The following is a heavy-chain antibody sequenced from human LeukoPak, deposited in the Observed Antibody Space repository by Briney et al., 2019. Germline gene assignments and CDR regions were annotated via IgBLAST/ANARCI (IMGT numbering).Heavy chain of an antibody. CDR3: ARHYDYYYDSSGYPPLDY. J-gene: IGHJ4*02. CDR1: GGSISSRSYY. CDR2: IYYSGST. Sequence: PSETLSLTCTVSGGSISSRSYYWGWIRQPPGKGLEWIGSIYYSGSTYYNPSLKSRVTISVDTSKNQFSLKLSSVTAADTAVYYCARHYDYYYDSSGYPPLDYWGQGTLVTVSS. V-gene: IGHV4-39*01. D-gene: IGHD3-22*01.